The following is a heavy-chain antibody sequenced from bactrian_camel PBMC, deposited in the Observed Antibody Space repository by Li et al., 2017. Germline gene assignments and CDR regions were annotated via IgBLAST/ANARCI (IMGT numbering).Heavy chain of an antibody. CDR2: INSEGET. CDR1: EYTYRSID. D-gene: IGHD5*01. V-gene: IGHV3S53*01. CDR3: AARYGGAEYGAERWLEPYEYNY. J-gene: IGHJ4*01. Sequence: HVQLVESGGGPVQTGGSLRLSCAIAEYTYRSIDMMWYRQAPGNEREFVARINSEGETTYADSVKGRFTISRDNADHTGYLQMNRLKPDDTAMYYCAARYGGAEYGAERWLEPYEYNYWGQGTQVTVS.